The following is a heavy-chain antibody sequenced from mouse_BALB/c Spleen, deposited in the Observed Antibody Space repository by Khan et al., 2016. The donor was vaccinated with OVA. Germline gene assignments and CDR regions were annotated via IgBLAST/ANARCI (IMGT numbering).Heavy chain of an antibody. CDR2: INTYTGEP. Sequence: QFQLVQSGPELKKPGETVKISCKASGYTFTNYGMNWVKQAPGKGLKWMGWINTYTGEPTYGDDFKGRFAFSLETSSNTAYLQINNLKNEDTATYFCARRNYRYDRHFDGWGAGTTVTVSS. D-gene: IGHD2-14*01. V-gene: IGHV9-3-1*01. CDR3: ARRNYRYDRHFDG. J-gene: IGHJ1*01. CDR1: GYTFTNYG.